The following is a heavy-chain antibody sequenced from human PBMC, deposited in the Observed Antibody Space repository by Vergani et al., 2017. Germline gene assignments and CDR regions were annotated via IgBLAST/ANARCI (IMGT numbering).Heavy chain of an antibody. Sequence: EVQLVESGGGLVKPGGSLRLSCAASGFTFSSYSMNWVRQAPGKGLEWVSSISSSSSYIYYADSVKGRCTISRDNAKNSLYLQMNSLRAEDTAVYYCARGPHGYFDLWGRGTLVTVSS. J-gene: IGHJ2*01. V-gene: IGHV3-21*01. CDR3: ARGPHGYFDL. CDR1: GFTFSSYS. CDR2: ISSSSSYI.